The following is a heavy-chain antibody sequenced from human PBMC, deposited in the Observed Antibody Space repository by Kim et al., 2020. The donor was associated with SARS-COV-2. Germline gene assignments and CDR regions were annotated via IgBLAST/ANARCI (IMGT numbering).Heavy chain of an antibody. J-gene: IGHJ2*01. V-gene: IGHV3-23*03. CDR3: AKDSSSSWWYFDL. D-gene: IGHD6-6*01. CDR2: IYSGGSGT. Sequence: GGSLRLSCAVSGFTFSTYAMTWVRQAPGKGLEWVSLIYSGGSGTSYADSVKGRFTISRENSENTLYLQMNSLRAEDTAVYYCAKDSSSSWWYFDLWGRGTLVTVSS. CDR1: GFTFSTYA.